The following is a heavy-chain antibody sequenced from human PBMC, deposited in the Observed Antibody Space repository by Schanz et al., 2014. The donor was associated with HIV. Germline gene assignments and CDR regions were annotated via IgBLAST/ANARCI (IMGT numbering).Heavy chain of an antibody. CDR2: ISASSGDT. D-gene: IGHD3-10*01. J-gene: IGHJ3*01. V-gene: IGHV1-18*01. CDR1: GYTFKNYG. CDR3: AIDYYKTRAGVAFDV. Sequence: QVQLVQSEGEVKKPGASVKVSCKTSGYTFKNYGISWLRQAPGHGLEWMAWISASSGDTQFAQKFQERVTMTTDTSTDVAYMELKNLRSDDTAVYFCAIDYYKTRAGVAFDVWGQGTLVVVSS.